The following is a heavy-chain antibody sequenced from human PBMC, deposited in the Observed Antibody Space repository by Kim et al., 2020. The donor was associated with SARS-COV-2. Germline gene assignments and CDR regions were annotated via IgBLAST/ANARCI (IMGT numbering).Heavy chain of an antibody. D-gene: IGHD2-15*01. CDR3: ARVGRRARSLNYYYYYGMDV. CDR2: INHSGST. V-gene: IGHV4-34*01. Sequence: SETLSLTCAVYGGSFSGYYWSWIRQPPGKGLEWIGEINHSGSTNYNPSLKSRVTISVDTSKNQFSLKLSSVTAADTAVYYCARVGRRARSLNYYYYYGMDVWGQGTTVTVSS. J-gene: IGHJ6*02. CDR1: GGSFSGYY.